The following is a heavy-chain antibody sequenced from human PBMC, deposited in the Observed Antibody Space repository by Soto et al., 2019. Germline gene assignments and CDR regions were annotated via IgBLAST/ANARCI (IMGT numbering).Heavy chain of an antibody. J-gene: IGHJ4*02. CDR3: AREDGVVGSSSAFDH. CDR2: INGRSNYV. CDR1: GFTFSTYT. V-gene: IGHV3-21*01. Sequence: PGGSLRLSCVFSGFTFSTYTMNWVRQAPVKGLEWVSSINGRSNYVYYADSVKGRFTISRDNAKNSLYLQMNRLRAEDTAIYYCAREDGVVGSSSAFDHWGLGTLVTVSS. D-gene: IGHD1-26*01.